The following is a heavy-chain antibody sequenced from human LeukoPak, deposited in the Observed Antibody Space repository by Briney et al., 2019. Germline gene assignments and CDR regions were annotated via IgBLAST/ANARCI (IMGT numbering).Heavy chain of an antibody. V-gene: IGHV4-39*02. D-gene: IGHD2-21*01. Sequence: SETPSLTCTVSGGSISSTSYYWGCIRQPPGKGLEWIGTISYSGISYYNPSLESRVTISVDTSKNHFSLRVSPVTAADTAVYYCARRRLGHAFDIWGQGTMVTVSS. CDR2: ISYSGIS. CDR3: ARRRLGHAFDI. J-gene: IGHJ3*02. CDR1: GGSISSTSYY.